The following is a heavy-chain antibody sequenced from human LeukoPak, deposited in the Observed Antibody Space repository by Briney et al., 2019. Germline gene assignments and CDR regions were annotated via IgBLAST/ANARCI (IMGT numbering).Heavy chain of an antibody. Sequence: GGSLRLSCAASGLTFSSYVMSWVRQAPGKGLEWVSGISGSGSYTYYADSVKGRFTISRDGSKNTLYLQMNSLRAEDTAFYYCARDGSYKFDYWGQGTLVTVSS. CDR1: GLTFSSYV. J-gene: IGHJ4*02. CDR3: ARDGSYKFDY. D-gene: IGHD1-26*01. CDR2: ISGSGSYT. V-gene: IGHV3-23*01.